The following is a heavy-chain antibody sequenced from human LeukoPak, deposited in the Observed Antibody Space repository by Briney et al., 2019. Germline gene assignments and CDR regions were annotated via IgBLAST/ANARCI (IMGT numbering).Heavy chain of an antibody. J-gene: IGHJ4*02. V-gene: IGHV1-2*02. CDR2: INPNSGGT. CDR1: GYTFTGYY. D-gene: IGHD2-15*01. Sequence: ASVKVSCKASGYTFTGYYMHWVRQAPGQGLEWMGWINPNSGGTNYAQKFQGRVTMTRDTSISTAYMELSRLRSDDTAVYYCAGYCGGGTCNAAGYWGQGTLVTVSS. CDR3: AGYCGGGTCNAAGY.